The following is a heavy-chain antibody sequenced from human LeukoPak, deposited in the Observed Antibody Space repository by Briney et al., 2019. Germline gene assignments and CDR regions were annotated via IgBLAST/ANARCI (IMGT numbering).Heavy chain of an antibody. Sequence: GASVKVCCKASGHTFISYYLHWVRQAPGQGLEWMGIINPSGGSTNYAQKFQGRVTMTRDTSTSTVYMELSSLRSDDTAVYYCATGSRVFAFDIWGQGTMVTVSS. CDR3: ATGSRVFAFDI. CDR1: GHTFISYY. V-gene: IGHV1-46*01. J-gene: IGHJ3*02. D-gene: IGHD6-25*01. CDR2: INPSGGST.